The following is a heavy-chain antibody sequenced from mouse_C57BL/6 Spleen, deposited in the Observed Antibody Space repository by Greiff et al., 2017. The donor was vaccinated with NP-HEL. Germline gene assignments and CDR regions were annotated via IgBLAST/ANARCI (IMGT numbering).Heavy chain of an antibody. CDR3: ARDPSIYYDSQDY. Sequence: EVKLQESGGGLVKPGGSLKLSCAASGFTFSSYAMSWVRQTPEKRLEWVATISDGGSYTYYPDNVKGRFTISRDNAKNNLYLQMSHLKSEDTAMYYCARDPSIYYDSQDYWGQGTSVTVSS. D-gene: IGHD2-4*01. J-gene: IGHJ4*01. CDR1: GFTFSSYA. V-gene: IGHV5-4*01. CDR2: ISDGGSYT.